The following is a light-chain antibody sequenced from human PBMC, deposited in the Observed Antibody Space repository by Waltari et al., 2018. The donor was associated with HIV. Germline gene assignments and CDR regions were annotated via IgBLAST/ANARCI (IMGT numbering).Light chain of an antibody. CDR3: QQYNTDPS. Sequence: DIHMTQFPSTLSAFLGDRVTITCRASQSVGSWLAWYQHKTGKAPKLLIHKASVLESGVSSRFSGSGSETEFTLIIDSLEPDDFATYYCQQYNTDPSFGQGTRLE. J-gene: IGKJ5*01. V-gene: IGKV1-5*03. CDR2: KAS. CDR1: QSVGSW.